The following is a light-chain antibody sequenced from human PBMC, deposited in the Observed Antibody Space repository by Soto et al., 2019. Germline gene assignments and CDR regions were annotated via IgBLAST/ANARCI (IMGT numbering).Light chain of an antibody. V-gene: IGKV1-39*01. J-gene: IGKJ5*01. CDR1: QSINTF. CDR3: QQYGSSIT. CDR2: AAS. Sequence: DIQMTQSPSSLSASVGDRVTLTCRASQSINTFLNWYQQKPGKAPQLLIYAASSLRSGVPSRFSGSRSGSDFTLTISNLQPEDFAVYYCQQYGSSITFGQGTRLEIK.